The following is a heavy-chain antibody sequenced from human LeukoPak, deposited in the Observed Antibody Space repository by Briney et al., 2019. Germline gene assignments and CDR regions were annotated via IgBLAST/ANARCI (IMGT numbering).Heavy chain of an antibody. CDR2: ISAYNGNT. CDR1: GGTFSSYA. CDR3: ARNPSNVWGSYRYAFDI. J-gene: IGHJ3*02. D-gene: IGHD3-16*02. V-gene: IGHV1-18*01. Sequence: ASVKVSCKASGGTFSSYAISWVRQAPGQGLEWMGWISAYNGNTNYAQKLQGRVTMTTDTSTSTAYMELRSLRSDDTAVYYCARNPSNVWGSYRYAFDIWGQGTMVTVSS.